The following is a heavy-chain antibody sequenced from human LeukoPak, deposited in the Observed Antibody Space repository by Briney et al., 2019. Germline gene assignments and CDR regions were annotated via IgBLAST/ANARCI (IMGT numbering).Heavy chain of an antibody. CDR1: GYTFTSYA. J-gene: IGHJ6*02. V-gene: IGHV7-4-1*02. CDR2: INTNTGNP. D-gene: IGHD6-13*01. Sequence: GASVTVSCKASGYTFTSYAMNWVRQAPGQGLEWMGWINTNTGNPTYAQGFTGRFVFSLDTSVSTAYLQISSLKAEDTAVYYCARDGVAAAGLYYYYGMDVWGQGTTVTVSS. CDR3: ARDGVAAAGLYYYYGMDV.